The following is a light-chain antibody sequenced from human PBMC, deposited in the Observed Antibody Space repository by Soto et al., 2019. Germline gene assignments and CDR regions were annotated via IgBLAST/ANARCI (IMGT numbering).Light chain of an antibody. CDR3: QQYGTSPPT. J-gene: IGKJ1*01. V-gene: IGKV3-15*01. CDR2: SAS. CDR1: QSVSSD. Sequence: EIVMTQSPATLSVSPGERATLSCRASQSVSSDLAWYHQKPGQAPRLLIYSASTRATGIPARFSGSGSGTEFTLTISRLEPEDFAVYNCQQYGTSPPTFGQGTKVDIK.